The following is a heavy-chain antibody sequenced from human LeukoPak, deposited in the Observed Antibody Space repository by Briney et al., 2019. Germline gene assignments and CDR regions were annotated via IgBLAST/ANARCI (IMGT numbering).Heavy chain of an antibody. J-gene: IGHJ6*02. CDR1: GFTFSSHS. CDR3: SRDSLSSCGGDCYSGLDV. D-gene: IGHD2-21*02. V-gene: IGHV3-74*01. CDR2: IKSDGSST. Sequence: PGGSLRLSCAASGFTFSSHSMNWVRQAPGEALMWVSRIKSDGSSTTYADSVKGRFTISRDNAKNTLYLQMNSLRAEDTAVYYCSRDSLSSCGGDCYSGLDVWGQGTTVTVSS.